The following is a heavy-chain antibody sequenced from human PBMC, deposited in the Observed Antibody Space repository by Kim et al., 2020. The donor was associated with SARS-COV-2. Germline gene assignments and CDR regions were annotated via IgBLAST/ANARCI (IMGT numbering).Heavy chain of an antibody. V-gene: IGHV4-34*01. CDR1: GGSFSGYY. Sequence: SETLSLTCAVYGGSFSGYYWSWIRQPPGKGLEWIGEINHSGSTNYNPSPKSRVTISVDTSKNQFSLKLSSVTAADTAVYYCARAGRSWLRFPGPRGDYYYMDVWGKGTTVTVSS. J-gene: IGHJ6*03. D-gene: IGHD5-12*01. CDR2: INHSGST. CDR3: ARAGRSWLRFPGPRGDYYYMDV.